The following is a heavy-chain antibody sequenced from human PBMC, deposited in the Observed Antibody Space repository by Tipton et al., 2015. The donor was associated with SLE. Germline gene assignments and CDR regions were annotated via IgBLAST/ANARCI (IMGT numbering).Heavy chain of an antibody. CDR1: GYSISSGYY. D-gene: IGHD3-22*01. CDR3: ASAVVVNNDWYFDL. Sequence: TLSLTCAVSGYSISSGYYWGWIRQPPGKGLEWIGSIYHSGSTYYNPSLKSRVTISVDTSKNQFSLKLSSVTAADTAVYYCASAVVVNNDWYFDLWGQGTTVTISS. CDR2: IYHSGST. J-gene: IGHJ6*02. V-gene: IGHV4-38-2*01.